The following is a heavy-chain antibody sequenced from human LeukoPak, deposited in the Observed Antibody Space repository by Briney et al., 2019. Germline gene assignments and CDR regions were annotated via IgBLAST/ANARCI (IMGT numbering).Heavy chain of an antibody. J-gene: IGHJ4*02. CDR1: GYTFTGYY. Sequence: ASVKVSCKASGYTFTGYYMHWVRQAPGQGLEWLGWVNPNSGGTNYAQKFQGRVTMTRDTSISTAYMELSRLRSDDTAVYYCARDSEGGVYSGSDYSLQFGYWGQGTLVTVSS. D-gene: IGHD5-12*01. V-gene: IGHV1-2*02. CDR2: VNPNSGGT. CDR3: ARDSEGGVYSGSDYSLQFGY.